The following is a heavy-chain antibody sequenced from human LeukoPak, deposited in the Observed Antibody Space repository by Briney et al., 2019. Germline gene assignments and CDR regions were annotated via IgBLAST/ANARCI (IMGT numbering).Heavy chain of an antibody. CDR2: IYYSGST. CDR1: GGSISSYY. J-gene: IGHJ4*02. CDR3: ARGLAGAEGYYFDY. Sequence: SETLSLTCTVSGGSISSYYWSWIRQPPGKGLEWIGYIYYSGSTNYNPSLKSRVTISVDTSKNQFSLKLSSVTAADTAVYYCARGLAGAEGYYFDYWGQGTLVTVSS. D-gene: IGHD2-15*01. V-gene: IGHV4-59*12.